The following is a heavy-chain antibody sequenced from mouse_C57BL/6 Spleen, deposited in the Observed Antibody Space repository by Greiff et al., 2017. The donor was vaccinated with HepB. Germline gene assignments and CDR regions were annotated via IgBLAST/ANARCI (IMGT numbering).Heavy chain of an antibody. D-gene: IGHD1-1*01. Sequence: QVQLQQPGAELVRPGTSVKLSCKASGYTFTSYWMHWVKQRPGQGLEWIGVIDPSDSYTNYNQKFKGKATLTVDTSSSTAYMQLSSLTSEDSAVYYCVRGGAYYYGSSEAMDYWGQGTSVTVSS. V-gene: IGHV1-59*01. CDR2: IDPSDSYT. J-gene: IGHJ4*01. CDR1: GYTFTSYW. CDR3: VRGGAYYYGSSEAMDY.